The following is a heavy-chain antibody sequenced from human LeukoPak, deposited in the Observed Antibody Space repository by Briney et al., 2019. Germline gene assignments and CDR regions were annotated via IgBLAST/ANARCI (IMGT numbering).Heavy chain of an antibody. CDR3: ATLPILAAGKFDY. V-gene: IGHV3-48*04. CDR1: GFTFNNYS. Sequence: GGSLRLSCAASGFTFNNYSVNWVRQAPGKGLEWVSYISTSSNTIYYADSVKGRFTISRDNAKNSLYLQMNSLRAEDTAVYYCATLPILAAGKFDYWGQGTLVTVSS. CDR2: ISTSSNTI. D-gene: IGHD6-13*01. J-gene: IGHJ4*02.